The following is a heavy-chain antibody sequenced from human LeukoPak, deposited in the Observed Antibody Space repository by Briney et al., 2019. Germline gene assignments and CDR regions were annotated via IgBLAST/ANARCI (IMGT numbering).Heavy chain of an antibody. CDR2: ISAYNGNT. Sequence: ASVKVSCKASGYTFTSYGISWVRQAPGQGLEWMGWISAYNGNTNYAQKLQGGVTMTTDTSTSTAYMVLRSLRSDDTAVYYCARANFDWSNDAFDIWGQGTMVTVSS. J-gene: IGHJ3*02. CDR1: GYTFTSYG. D-gene: IGHD3-9*01. V-gene: IGHV1-18*01. CDR3: ARANFDWSNDAFDI.